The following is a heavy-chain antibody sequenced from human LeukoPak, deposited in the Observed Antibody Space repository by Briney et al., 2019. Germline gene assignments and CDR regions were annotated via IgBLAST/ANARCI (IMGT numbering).Heavy chain of an antibody. CDR2: IHPEGNEK. J-gene: IGHJ4*02. Sequence: GGSLRLSCAVSGFTVSKFWMSWVRQAPGRGLEWVANIHPEGNEKYHVESVKGRFTISRDNAKNLLFLQMNGLRVEDTAVYYCARGDDFSGDHWGQGTLVTVYS. D-gene: IGHD1-1*01. CDR1: GFTVSKFW. CDR3: ARGDDFSGDH. V-gene: IGHV3-7*04.